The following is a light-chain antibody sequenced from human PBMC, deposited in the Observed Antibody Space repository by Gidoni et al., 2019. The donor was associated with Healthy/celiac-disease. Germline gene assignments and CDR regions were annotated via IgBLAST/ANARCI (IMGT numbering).Light chain of an antibody. J-gene: IGKJ4*01. V-gene: IGKV2-28*01. CDR3: MQALQTPLT. CDR1: QSLLHSNGYNY. Sequence: DIVMTQSPLSLPVTPGEPASISCRSSQSLLHSNGYNYLDWYLPKPGQSPQLLIYSGSNRASGVPDRFSGRGSGTDFTLKSSRVEAEDVGVYYCMQALQTPLTFGGGTKVEIK. CDR2: SGS.